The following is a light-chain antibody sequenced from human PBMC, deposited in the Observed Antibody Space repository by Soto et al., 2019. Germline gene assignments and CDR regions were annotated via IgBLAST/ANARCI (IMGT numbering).Light chain of an antibody. Sequence: EIVMAQSPATLSVSPRERATLSCRPSQSVSSNLSWYQQKPGQAPRRLIYGASTRATGIPARFSGSGSGTEFTLTISSLQSEDFAVYYCQQYNNWPSITFGQGTRLEIK. CDR3: QQYNNWPSIT. V-gene: IGKV3-15*01. CDR1: QSVSSN. CDR2: GAS. J-gene: IGKJ5*01.